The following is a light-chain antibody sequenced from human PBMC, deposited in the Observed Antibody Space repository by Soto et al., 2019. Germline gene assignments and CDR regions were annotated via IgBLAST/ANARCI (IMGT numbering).Light chain of an antibody. CDR3: QQYGSSSIT. V-gene: IGKV3-20*01. J-gene: IGKJ5*01. CDR2: DAS. CDR1: QSVSSN. Sequence: EIVMTQSPATLSVFPGERATHSCRASQSVSSNLAWYQQKPGQAPRLLIYDASSRATGIPDRFSGGGSGTDFTLTISRLEPEDFAVYYCQQYGSSSITFGQGTRLEI.